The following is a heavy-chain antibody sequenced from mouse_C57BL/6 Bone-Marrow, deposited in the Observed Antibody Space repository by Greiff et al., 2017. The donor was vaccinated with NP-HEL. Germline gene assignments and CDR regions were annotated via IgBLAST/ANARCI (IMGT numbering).Heavy chain of an antibody. CDR3: ARNRYYGSSYWYFDV. CDR2: LDPSDSYN. J-gene: IGHJ1*03. Sequence: QVHVKQPGAELVKPGASVKLSCKASGYTFTSYWMQWVKQRPGQGLEWIGELDPSDSYNNYNQKFKGKATLTVDTSSSTAYMQLSSLTSDDSAVYYCARNRYYGSSYWYFDVWGTGTTVTVSS. D-gene: IGHD1-1*01. CDR1: GYTFTSYW. V-gene: IGHV1-50*01.